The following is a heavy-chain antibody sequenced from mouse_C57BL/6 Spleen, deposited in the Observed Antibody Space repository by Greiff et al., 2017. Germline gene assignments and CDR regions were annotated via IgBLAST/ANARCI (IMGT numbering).Heavy chain of an antibody. D-gene: IGHD2-2*01. CDR1: GYTFTSYW. J-gene: IGHJ4*01. CDR3: ARWLVTTRGYAMDY. CDR2: IHPNSGST. Sequence: QVHVKQPGAELVKPGASVKLSCKASGYTFTSYWMHWVKQRPGQGLEWIGMIHPNSGSTNYNEKFKSKATLTVDKSSSTAYMQLSSLTSEDSAVYYCARWLVTTRGYAMDYWGQGTSVTVSS. V-gene: IGHV1-64*01.